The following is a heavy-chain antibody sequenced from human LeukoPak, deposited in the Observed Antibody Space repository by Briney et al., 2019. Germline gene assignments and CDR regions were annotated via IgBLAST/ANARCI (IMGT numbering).Heavy chain of an antibody. CDR1: GFTFSSYA. CDR3: ARVIRQQLVTDYYYMDV. Sequence: GGSLRLSCAASGFTFSSYAMHWVRQAPGKGLEGVAVISYDGSNKYYADSVKGRFTISRDNSKNTLYLQMNSLRAEDTAVYYCARVIRQQLVTDYYYMDVWGKGTTVTVSS. J-gene: IGHJ6*03. V-gene: IGHV3-30-3*01. D-gene: IGHD6-13*01. CDR2: ISYDGSNK.